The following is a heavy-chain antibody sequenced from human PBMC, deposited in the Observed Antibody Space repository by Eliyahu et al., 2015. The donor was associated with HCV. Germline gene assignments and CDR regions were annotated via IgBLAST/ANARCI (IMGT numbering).Heavy chain of an antibody. V-gene: IGHV4-39*01. CDR2: XYYSGST. D-gene: IGHD4/OR15-4a*01. CDR3: ARHAKGSEGDCDY. CDR1: GXSXXSXSYY. J-gene: IGHJ4*02. Sequence: QLQLQESGPGLVKPSETLSLXXXVSGXSXXSXSYYWGWIRQPPGKGLEWIGSXYYSGSTYYNPSLKSRVTISVDTSKNQFSLKLSSVTAADTAVYYCARHAKGSEGDCDYWGQGTLVTVSS.